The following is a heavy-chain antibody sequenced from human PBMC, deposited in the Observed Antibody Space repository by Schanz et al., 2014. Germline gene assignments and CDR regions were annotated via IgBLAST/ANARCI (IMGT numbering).Heavy chain of an antibody. CDR2: INPSGGST. V-gene: IGHV1-46*03. J-gene: IGHJ4*02. CDR3: ARDGEAAAGCDY. D-gene: IGHD6-13*01. Sequence: QVQLVQSGAEVKKPGSSVKVSCKASGATFSSSTLTWVRQAPGQGLEWMGIINPSGGSTSYAQKFQGRVTMTRDTSTSTVYMELSSLRSEDTAVYYCARDGEAAAGCDYWGQGTLVTVSS. CDR1: GATFSSST.